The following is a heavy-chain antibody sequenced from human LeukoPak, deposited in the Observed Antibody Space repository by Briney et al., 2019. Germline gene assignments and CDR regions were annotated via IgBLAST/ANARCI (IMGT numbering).Heavy chain of an antibody. J-gene: IGHJ4*02. CDR3: ARATYISSRASQLGY. Sequence: SETRSLTCIVADGSISSFYCSWIRQPPGHGLEWMGYIHSSGTTNYSPSLKSRITMSLDTSKNQFSLRLRSVTAADTAMYYCARATYISSRASQLGYWGQGTLVTVSS. D-gene: IGHD6-13*01. CDR2: IHSSGTT. CDR1: DGSISSFY. V-gene: IGHV4-59*01.